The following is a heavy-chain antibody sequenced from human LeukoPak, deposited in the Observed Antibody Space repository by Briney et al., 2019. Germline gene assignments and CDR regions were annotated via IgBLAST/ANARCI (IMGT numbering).Heavy chain of an antibody. V-gene: IGHV3-74*01. CDR1: GFAFSNYW. J-gene: IGHJ4*02. D-gene: IGHD3-9*01. CDR3: GRELDWLPTLDY. Sequence: PGESLRLSCAASGFAFSNYWMHWVRQAPGKGRVWVSRINSDGSSTRYADSVKGRFTISRDNAKNTLYLQMKSLRAEDTAVYYCGRELDWLPTLDYWGQGTLVTVSS. CDR2: INSDGSST.